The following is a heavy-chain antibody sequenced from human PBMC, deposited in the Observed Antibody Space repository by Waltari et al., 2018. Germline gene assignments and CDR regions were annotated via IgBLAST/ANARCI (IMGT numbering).Heavy chain of an antibody. V-gene: IGHV4-39*07. J-gene: IGHJ1*01. D-gene: IGHD3-16*02. CDR1: GGSTSSSSYS. Sequence: QLQLQASGPGLVKPSETLSLTCTVSGGSTSSSSYSWGWVRQPPGKGLEWIGCIYYSGSTNDNPTLKSRVTISVDTTKNQFSLRLSSVTAADAAVDYCARDIEHWGQGTLVTVSS. CDR2: IYYSGST. CDR3: ARDIEH.